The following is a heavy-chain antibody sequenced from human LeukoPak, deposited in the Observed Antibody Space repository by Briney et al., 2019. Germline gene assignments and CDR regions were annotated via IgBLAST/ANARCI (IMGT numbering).Heavy chain of an antibody. CDR2: ISGGGVAI. J-gene: IGHJ4*02. CDR1: GFAFSNHA. CDR3: AKDGFDYYDSSGYYYFNY. D-gene: IGHD3-22*01. Sequence: GSLRLSCAASGFAFSNHAMSWVRQAPGKGLQWVSAISGGGVAIYYADSVKGRFTISRDNSKNTLYLQMNSLRAEDTAVYYCAKDGFDYYDSSGYYYFNYWGQGTLVTVSS. V-gene: IGHV3-23*01.